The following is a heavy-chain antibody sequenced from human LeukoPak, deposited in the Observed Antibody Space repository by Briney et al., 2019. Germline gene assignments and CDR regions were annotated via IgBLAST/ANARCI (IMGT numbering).Heavy chain of an antibody. CDR3: AKDGYNDFWSGYEPW. D-gene: IGHD3-3*01. J-gene: IGHJ4*02. CDR1: GFTFGSFA. CDR2: ISYDGTKK. Sequence: GGSLRLSCAASGFTFGSFALHWVRQAPGKGLEWVAVISYDGTKKYCADSVKGRFTVSRDNSKNTLYLQMNSLRAEDTAVYYCAKDGYNDFWSGYEPWWGQGTLVTVSS. V-gene: IGHV3-30*04.